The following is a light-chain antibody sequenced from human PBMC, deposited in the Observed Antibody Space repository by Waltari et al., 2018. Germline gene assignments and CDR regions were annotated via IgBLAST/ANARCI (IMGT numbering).Light chain of an antibody. J-gene: IGLJ3*02. CDR2: VNSDGNH. V-gene: IGLV4-69*01. CDR3: QTGGHGTWV. CDR1: SGHSSNV. Sequence: QLVLTQSPSASASLGASVKLTCTLSSGHSSNVIAWLQEQPGKGPRYLMKVNSDGNHSKGDEIPDRFSGSSSGAERYLTISSLQSEDEADYYCQTGGHGTWVFGGGTKLTVL.